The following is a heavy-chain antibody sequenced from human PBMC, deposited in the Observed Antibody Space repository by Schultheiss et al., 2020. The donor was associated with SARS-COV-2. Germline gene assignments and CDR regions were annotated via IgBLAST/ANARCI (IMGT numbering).Heavy chain of an antibody. V-gene: IGHV4-39*07. CDR2: IYHSGST. CDR3: ATSMGCSGYCSYYFDY. D-gene: IGHD3-22*01. J-gene: IGHJ4*02. CDR1: GGSISSSSYY. Sequence: SETLSLTCTVSGGSISSSSYYWGWIRQPPGKGLEWIGSIYHSGSTYYNPSLKSRVTISVDTSKNQFSLKLSSVTAADTAVYYCATSMGCSGYCSYYFDYWGQGTLVTVSS.